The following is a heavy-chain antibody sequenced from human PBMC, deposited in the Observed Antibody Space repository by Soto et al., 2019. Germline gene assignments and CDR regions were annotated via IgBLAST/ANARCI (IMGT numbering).Heavy chain of an antibody. D-gene: IGHD6-19*01. J-gene: IGHJ3*02. CDR1: GYSFTDFW. Sequence: EVQLVQSGAEVKKPGESLGISCKGSGYSFTDFWINWVRQMPGKGLEWMGRIDPRDSYTNFSPSFQGHVTISVDKSITTAYLHWSSLKASDTAMYYCARRGSSGLFTLMPFDIWGQGTMVTVSS. CDR2: IDPRDSYT. V-gene: IGHV5-10-1*03. CDR3: ARRGSSGLFTLMPFDI.